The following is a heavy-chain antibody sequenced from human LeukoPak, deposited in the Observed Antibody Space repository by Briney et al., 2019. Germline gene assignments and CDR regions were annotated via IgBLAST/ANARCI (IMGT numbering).Heavy chain of an antibody. CDR1: GYTFTTYG. Sequence: VASVKVSCKASGYTFTTYGISWVRQAPGQGLEWMGGIIPIFGTANYAQKFQGRVTIAADESTSTAYMELSSLRSEDTAVYYCARGEPAAPENWFDPWGQGTLVTVSS. CDR2: IIPIFGTA. V-gene: IGHV1-69*13. D-gene: IGHD2-2*01. CDR3: ARGEPAAPENWFDP. J-gene: IGHJ5*02.